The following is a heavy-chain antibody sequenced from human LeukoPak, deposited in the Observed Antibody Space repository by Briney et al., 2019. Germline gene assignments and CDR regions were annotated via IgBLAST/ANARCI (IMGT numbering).Heavy chain of an antibody. CDR1: GFSISSYY. V-gene: IGHV4-4*07. Sequence: SETLCLTCTASGFSISSYYWSWIRQPAGKGLEWIGRIYTSGSTNYNPSLKSRVTMSGDTSKNQFSLKLSSVTAADTAVYYCARVLGGSYFSYDYWGQGTLVTVSS. J-gene: IGHJ4*02. CDR3: ARVLGGSYFSYDY. CDR2: IYTSGST. D-gene: IGHD1-26*01.